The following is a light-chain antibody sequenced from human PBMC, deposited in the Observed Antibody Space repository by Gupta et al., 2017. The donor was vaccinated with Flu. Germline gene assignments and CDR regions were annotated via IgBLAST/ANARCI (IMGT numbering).Light chain of an antibody. V-gene: IGLV2-14*01. J-gene: IGLJ2*01. CDR3: SSYASSSTVV. Sequence: QSALKPPASVSWSPDPSITNSCTGTRSDVGSYNFVSFYQPPPANAYKLMIYEVSNRSAGFSNRFSGSKAGNTASLTISVLQAEDEADYYCSSYASSSTVVFGGGTKLTVL. CDR2: EVS. CDR1: RSDVGSYNF.